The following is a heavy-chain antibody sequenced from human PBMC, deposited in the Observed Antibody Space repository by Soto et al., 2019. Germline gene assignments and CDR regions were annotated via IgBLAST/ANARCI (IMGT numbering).Heavy chain of an antibody. CDR1: GGTFSAYS. D-gene: IGHD1-7*01. V-gene: IGHV1-69*01. J-gene: IGHJ4*02. Sequence: QVQLVQSGAEVKKPGSSVKVSCKASGGTFSAYSTVWVRQAPGQGPEYMGGIIPHFSSTIYAQKFQGRVTITADGSTSTVYLEVSSLRSEDTAVYYCAREYYGTTTWIDYWGQGTLVAVSS. CDR2: IIPHFSST. CDR3: AREYYGTTTWIDY.